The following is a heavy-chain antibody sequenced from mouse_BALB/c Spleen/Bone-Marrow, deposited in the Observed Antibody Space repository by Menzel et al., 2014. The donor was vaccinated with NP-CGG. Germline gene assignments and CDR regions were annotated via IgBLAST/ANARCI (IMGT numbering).Heavy chain of an antibody. V-gene: IGHV1-18*01. D-gene: IGHD2-14*01. CDR3: ATDRYEEDYAMDY. CDR1: GYSFTDYY. CDR2: INPYNGAT. Sequence: DVKLQESGPALVKPGASVKISCKASGYSFTDYYMRWVKQSHVKSLEWIGRINPYNGATSYNQNFKDKASLTVDKSSTTAYMELHSVRSEDTAVYYCATDRYEEDYAMDYWGQGTSVNVSS. J-gene: IGHJ4*01.